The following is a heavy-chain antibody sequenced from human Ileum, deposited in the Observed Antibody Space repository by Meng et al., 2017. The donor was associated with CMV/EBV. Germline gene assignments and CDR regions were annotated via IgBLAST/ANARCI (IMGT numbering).Heavy chain of an antibody. Sequence: GESLKISCAASGFTFSIYEMNWVRQAPGKGLEWVSYISSSGSSTYYPDSVKGRFTISRDNTMNSLDLQMNSLRAEDTGVYYCVRARGGYCSGTSCSRAFDYWGQGTLVTVSS. CDR1: GFTFSIYE. CDR2: ISSSGSST. J-gene: IGHJ4*02. D-gene: IGHD2-15*01. CDR3: VRARGGYCSGTSCSRAFDY. V-gene: IGHV3-48*03.